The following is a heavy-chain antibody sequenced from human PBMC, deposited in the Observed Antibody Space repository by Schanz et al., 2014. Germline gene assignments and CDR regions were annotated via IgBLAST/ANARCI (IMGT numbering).Heavy chain of an antibody. CDR2: IKQDGSEK. D-gene: IGHD3-10*01. CDR1: GFTFSDYW. V-gene: IGHV3-7*01. Sequence: EVQLVESGGGLVQPGGSLRLSRAASGFTFSDYWMSWVRQAPGKGLEWVANIKQDGSEKYYVDSVKGRFTISRDNAKNSLFLQMNSLRAEDTAVYYCARIYISMVRGAVMASYWYFDLWGRGTLVTVSS. J-gene: IGHJ2*01. CDR3: ARIYISMVRGAVMASYWYFDL.